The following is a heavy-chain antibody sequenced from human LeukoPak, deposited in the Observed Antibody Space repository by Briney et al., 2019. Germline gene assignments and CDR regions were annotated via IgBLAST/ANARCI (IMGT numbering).Heavy chain of an antibody. CDR3: ARSNQADDY. CDR1: GFTFCSYW. CDR2: INPGGSSI. V-gene: IGHV3-74*01. J-gene: IGHJ4*02. Sequence: GGSLSLSCAATGFTFCSYWMHWVRQVQGKGVVWVARINPGGSSITYADSVKGRFTISRDNAKNTLYLQMDGLRAEDTGVYYCARSNQADDYWGQGTLVTVSS. D-gene: IGHD1-14*01.